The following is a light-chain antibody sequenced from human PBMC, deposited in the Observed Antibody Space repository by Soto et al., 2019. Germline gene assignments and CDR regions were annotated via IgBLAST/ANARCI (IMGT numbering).Light chain of an antibody. CDR3: HQFGYSPRT. Sequence: IVLTQSPGTLSLSPGERASLSCRASQSVSSSYLAWYQRRPGQAPRLLIFATSRRATDIPDRFSGSGSGTDFTLAIRRLEPEDFAVYYCHQFGYSPRTFGQGTKVDIK. CDR1: QSVSSSY. CDR2: ATS. V-gene: IGKV3-20*01. J-gene: IGKJ1*01.